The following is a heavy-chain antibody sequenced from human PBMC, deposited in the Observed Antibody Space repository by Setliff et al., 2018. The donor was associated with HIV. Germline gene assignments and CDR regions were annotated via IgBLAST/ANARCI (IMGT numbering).Heavy chain of an antibody. J-gene: IGHJ4*02. Sequence: PSETLSLTCTVSGGYINNYYWSWIRQPPGKGLEWIGYIYYSGTTNYNPSLKSRVTISLDTSKNQFSLRLSSVTAADTAVYYCARVPRQLLKGAAAYFDYWGQGTLVTVSS. CDR3: ARVPRQLLKGAAAYFDY. V-gene: IGHV4-59*01. CDR2: IYYSGTT. CDR1: GGYINNYY. D-gene: IGHD5-18*01.